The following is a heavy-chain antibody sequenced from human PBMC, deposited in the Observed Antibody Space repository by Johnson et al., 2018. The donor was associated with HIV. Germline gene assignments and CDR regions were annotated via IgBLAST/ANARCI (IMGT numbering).Heavy chain of an antibody. V-gene: IGHV3-30*03. D-gene: IGHD3-10*02. Sequence: QVQLVESGGGVVQPGRSLRLSCAASGFTFSSYGMHWVRQAPGKGLEWVAVISYDGSNKYYADSVKGRFTISRDNSKNTLYLQMNSLRVEDTAVYYCARVQGYYDRVDVFDIWGQGAMVTVSS. CDR3: ARVQGYYDRVDVFDI. CDR1: GFTFSSYG. CDR2: ISYDGSNK. J-gene: IGHJ3*02.